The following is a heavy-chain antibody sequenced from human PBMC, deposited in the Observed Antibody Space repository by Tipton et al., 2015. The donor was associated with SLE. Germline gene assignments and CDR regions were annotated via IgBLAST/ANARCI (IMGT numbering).Heavy chain of an antibody. CDR2: IYYSGST. J-gene: IGHJ4*02. D-gene: IGHD3-10*01. CDR1: GYSISSGYY. V-gene: IGHV4-31*11. CDR3: ARLGWFGELLYYFDY. Sequence: TLSLTCAGSGYSISSGYYWGWFRQQPGKGLEWFGYIYYSGSTDYNPSLKSRVTISVDTSKNQFSLKLSSVTAADTAVYYCARLGWFGELLYYFDYWGQGTLVTVSS.